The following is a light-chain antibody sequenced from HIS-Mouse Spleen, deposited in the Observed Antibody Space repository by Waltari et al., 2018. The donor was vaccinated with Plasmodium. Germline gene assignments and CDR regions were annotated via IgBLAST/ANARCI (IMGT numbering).Light chain of an antibody. V-gene: IGKV3-15*01. Sequence: EIVMTQSPATLSVSPGERATLSCRASQSVSSNLAWYQQKPGQAPRLLIYGASTSATGIPARFSGSGSGTEFTLTISSMQSEDSAVYYCQQYNNWPRGTFGQGTKVEIK. J-gene: IGKJ1*01. CDR3: QQYNNWPRGT. CDR1: QSVSSN. CDR2: GAS.